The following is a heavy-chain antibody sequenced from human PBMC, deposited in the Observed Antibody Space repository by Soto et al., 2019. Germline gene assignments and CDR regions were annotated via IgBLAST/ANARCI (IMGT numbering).Heavy chain of an antibody. CDR3: ARAPNCWYFDL. V-gene: IGHV4-31*03. J-gene: IGHJ2*01. CDR2: NYYSGST. CDR1: GDSISSGGYY. Sequence: QVQLQESGPGLMKPSQTLSLTCTVSGDSISSGGYYCSWIRQHPGKGLEWIGYNYYSGSTYYNPSLKSRVTISIDTSKNQFSLKLSSVTVADTAVYYCARAPNCWYFDLWGRGTLVTVSS. D-gene: IGHD7-27*01.